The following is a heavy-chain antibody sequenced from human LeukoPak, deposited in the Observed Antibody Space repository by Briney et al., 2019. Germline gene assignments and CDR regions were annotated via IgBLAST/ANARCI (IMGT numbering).Heavy chain of an antibody. J-gene: IGHJ4*02. D-gene: IGHD3-22*01. V-gene: IGHV1-69*04. CDR3: AREGDFYYYDSSGYYY. Sequence: GASVKVSCKASGGTFSSYTISWVRQAPGQGLEWMGRIIPILGIANYAQKFQGRVTITADKSTSTAYMELSSLRSDDTAVYDCAREGDFYYYDSSGYYYWGQGTLVTVSS. CDR2: IIPILGIA. CDR1: GGTFSSYT.